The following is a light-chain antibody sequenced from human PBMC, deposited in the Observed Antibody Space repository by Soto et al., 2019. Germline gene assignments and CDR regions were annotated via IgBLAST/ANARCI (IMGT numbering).Light chain of an antibody. Sequence: DIQMTQSPSSLSASVGDRVTIACQASHNIYNYVNWYHQKPGKAPKLLIFDASNLERGVPSRFSGSGSRTHCSLSINNLQPEDVGTYFCQHYDNLPLTFGGGTKVEI. CDR2: DAS. CDR1: HNIYNY. V-gene: IGKV1-33*01. J-gene: IGKJ4*02. CDR3: QHYDNLPLT.